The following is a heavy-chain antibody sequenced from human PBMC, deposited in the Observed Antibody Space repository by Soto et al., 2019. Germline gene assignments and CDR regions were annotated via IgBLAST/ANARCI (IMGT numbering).Heavy chain of an antibody. V-gene: IGHV3-21*01. CDR1: GFTFSSYS. J-gene: IGHJ6*02. Sequence: GGSLRLSCAASGFTFSSYSMNWVRQAPGKGLEWVSSISSSSSYIYYADSVKGRYTIYRDNAKNTLYMKMNSLRAEDKAVYYYARDFRATSLEVTAIRHYYYGMDVWGQGTTVTVSS. CDR2: ISSSSSYI. CDR3: ARDFRATSLEVTAIRHYYYGMDV. D-gene: IGHD2-21*02.